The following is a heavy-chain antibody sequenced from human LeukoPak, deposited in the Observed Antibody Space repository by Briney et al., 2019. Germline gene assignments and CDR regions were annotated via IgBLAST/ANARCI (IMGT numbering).Heavy chain of an antibody. CDR3: AKSMVRGVMIDDY. V-gene: IGHV3-30*18. CDR1: GFTFSSYG. Sequence: GGSLRLSCAASGFTFSSYGMHWVRQAPGKGLEWVAVISYDGSNKYYADSVKGRFTISRDNSKNTLYLQMNSLRAEDTAVYYCAKSMVRGVMIDDYWGQGTLVTVSS. CDR2: ISYDGSNK. D-gene: IGHD3-10*01. J-gene: IGHJ4*02.